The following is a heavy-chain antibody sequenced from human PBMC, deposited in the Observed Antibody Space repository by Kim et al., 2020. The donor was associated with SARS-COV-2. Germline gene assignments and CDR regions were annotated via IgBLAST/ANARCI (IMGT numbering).Heavy chain of an antibody. CDR3: SRGGHGHCSGDSGYAGEY. Sequence: GGSLRLSCAASGFTFSDYWMHWVRQAPGKGLVWVSRLSHDGSTTDYADSVKGRFTISRDNAKNTLYLHMNGLRAEDAAVYYCSRGGHGHCSGDSGYAGEYWGQGTLVTVSS. V-gene: IGHV3-74*01. J-gene: IGHJ4*02. D-gene: IGHD2-15*01. CDR2: LSHDGSTT. CDR1: GFTFSDYW.